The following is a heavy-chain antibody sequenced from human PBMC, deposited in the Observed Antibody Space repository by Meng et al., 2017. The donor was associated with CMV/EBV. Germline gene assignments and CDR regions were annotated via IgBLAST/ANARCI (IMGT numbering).Heavy chain of an antibody. CDR1: GLTFSSYA. J-gene: IGHJ4*02. Sequence: GGSLRPSCVVSGLTFSSYAMHWVRQAPGKGLEWVAVISYDGSNKYYADSVKGRFTISRDNSKNTLYLQMNSLRAEDTAVYYCAGGSAYSGSCVDYWGQGTLVTVSS. CDR2: ISYDGSNK. D-gene: IGHD1-26*01. V-gene: IGHV3-30*04. CDR3: AGGSAYSGSCVDY.